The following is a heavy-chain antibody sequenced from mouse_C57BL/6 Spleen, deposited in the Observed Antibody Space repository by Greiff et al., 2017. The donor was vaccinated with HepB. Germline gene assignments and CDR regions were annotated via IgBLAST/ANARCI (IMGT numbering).Heavy chain of an antibody. CDR2: INPNNGGT. CDR1: GYTFTDYN. J-gene: IGHJ2*01. V-gene: IGHV1-22*01. CDR3: ARSGGDGY. D-gene: IGHD3-3*01. Sequence: VHVKQSGPELVKPGASVKMSCKASGYTFTDYNMHWVKQSHGKSLEWIGYINPNNGGTSYNQKFKGKATLTVNKSSSTAYMELRSLTSEDSAVYYCARSGGDGYWGQGTTLTVSS.